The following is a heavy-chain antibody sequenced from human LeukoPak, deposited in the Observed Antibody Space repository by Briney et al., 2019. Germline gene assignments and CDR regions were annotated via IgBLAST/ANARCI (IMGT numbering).Heavy chain of an antibody. CDR2: ISYDGSNK. Sequence: PGRSLRLSCAASGFTFSSYAMHWVRQAPGKGLEWVAVISYDGSNKYYADSVKGRFTISRDNSKNTLYLQMNSLRAEDTAVYYSNALRQPGDYWGQGTLVTVSS. J-gene: IGHJ4*02. V-gene: IGHV3-30-3*01. CDR3: NALRQPGDY. CDR1: GFTFSSYA. D-gene: IGHD4-17*01.